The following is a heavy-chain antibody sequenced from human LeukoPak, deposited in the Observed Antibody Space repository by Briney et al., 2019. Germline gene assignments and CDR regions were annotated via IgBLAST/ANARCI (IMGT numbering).Heavy chain of an antibody. CDR2: INHSGST. D-gene: IGHD3-22*01. J-gene: IGHJ5*02. CDR1: GGSFSGYY. CDR3: ARGNPVYYDSRGWFDP. V-gene: IGHV4-34*01. Sequence: KPSETLSLTCAVYGGSFSGYYWSWIRQPPGKGLEWIGEINHSGSTNYNPSLKSRVTISVDTSKNQFSLKLSSVTAADTAVYYCARGNPVYYDSRGWFDPWGQGTLVTVSS.